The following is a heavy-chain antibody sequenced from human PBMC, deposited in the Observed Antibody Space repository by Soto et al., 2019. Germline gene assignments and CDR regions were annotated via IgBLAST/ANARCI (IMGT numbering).Heavy chain of an antibody. J-gene: IGHJ3*01. CDR2: IYPGDSDI. CDR1: GYDFTNYW. V-gene: IGHV5-51*01. CDR3: ARFRAPRRQLISMSFHL. Sequence: PGESLKIFCKAPGYDFTNYWIAWVRQTPGRGLEWMGMIYPGDSDIRYNPSFRGRVTISADKSITSAFVQWGSLKASDSAIYYCARFRAPRRQLISMSFHLWGLGTLVT. D-gene: IGHD6-13*01.